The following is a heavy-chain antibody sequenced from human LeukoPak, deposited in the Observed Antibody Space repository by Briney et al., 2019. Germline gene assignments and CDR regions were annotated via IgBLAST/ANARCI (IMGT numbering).Heavy chain of an antibody. CDR3: ARGGTRSSWVGNFDY. CDR1: GYTFTSYG. Sequence: ASVKVSCKASGYTFTSYGISWVRQAPGQGLEWMGWISAYNGNTNYAQKLQGRVTMTTDTTTSTAYMELRSLRSDDTAVYYCARGGTRSSWVGNFDYWGQGTLVTVSS. V-gene: IGHV1-18*01. D-gene: IGHD6-13*01. J-gene: IGHJ4*02. CDR2: ISAYNGNT.